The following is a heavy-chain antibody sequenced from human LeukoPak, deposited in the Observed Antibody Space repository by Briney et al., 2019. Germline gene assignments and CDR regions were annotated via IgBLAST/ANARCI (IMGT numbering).Heavy chain of an antibody. Sequence: GGSLRLSCAASGFTFSDHYMSWIRQAPGKGLEWVSYISSSGSTKYYADSVKGRFTISRDNAKNSLYLQMNSLRAEDTAVYYCARDYRYCRGGSCHFFDYWGQGTLVTVSS. J-gene: IGHJ4*02. D-gene: IGHD2-15*01. CDR3: ARDYRYCRGGSCHFFDY. V-gene: IGHV3-11*01. CDR1: GFTFSDHY. CDR2: ISSSGSTK.